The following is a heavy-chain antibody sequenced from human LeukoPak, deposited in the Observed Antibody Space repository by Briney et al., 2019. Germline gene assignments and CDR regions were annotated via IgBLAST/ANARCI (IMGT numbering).Heavy chain of an antibody. CDR1: VHTFTSYD. CDR3: ARGQEWWTPEMYYYGSGSYYTENDY. V-gene: IGHV1-8*01. Sequence: ASVKVSCKASVHTFTSYDINWVRQATGQGLEWMGWMNPNSGNTGYAQKFQGRVTMTRNTSISTAYMELSSLRSEDTAVYYCARGQEWWTPEMYYYGSGSYYTENDYWGQGTLVTVSS. CDR2: MNPNSGNT. D-gene: IGHD3-10*01. J-gene: IGHJ4*02.